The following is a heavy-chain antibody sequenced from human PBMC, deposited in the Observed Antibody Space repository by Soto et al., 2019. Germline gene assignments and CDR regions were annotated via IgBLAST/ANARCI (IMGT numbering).Heavy chain of an antibody. J-gene: IGHJ6*02. CDR1: GFSFSSNA. CDR2: ISGNGGTT. Sequence: PGGSLRLSCSASGFSFSSNAMHWVRQAPGKGLEYVSAISGNGGTTYYADSVKDRFTISRDSPKNTPYLQVNSLKTEDTAVYYCVRSSRRDITASRGMDVWGQGTTVTVSS. V-gene: IGHV3-64*04. D-gene: IGHD2-15*01. CDR3: VRSSRRDITASRGMDV.